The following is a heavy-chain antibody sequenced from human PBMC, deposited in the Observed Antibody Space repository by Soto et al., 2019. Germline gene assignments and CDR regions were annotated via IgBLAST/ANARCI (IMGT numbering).Heavy chain of an antibody. D-gene: IGHD4-17*01. CDR2: IYYSGST. V-gene: IGHV4-59*01. Sequence: SETLSLTCTVSGGSISSYYWSWIRQPPGKGLEWIGYIYYSGSTNYNPSLKSRVTISVDTSKNQFSLKLSSVTAADTAVYYCAREVYGGNTGVADAFDIWGQGTMVTVSS. CDR1: GGSISSYY. CDR3: AREVYGGNTGVADAFDI. J-gene: IGHJ3*02.